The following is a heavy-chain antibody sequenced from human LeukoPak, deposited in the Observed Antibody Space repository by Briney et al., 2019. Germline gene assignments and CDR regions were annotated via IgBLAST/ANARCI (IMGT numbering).Heavy chain of an antibody. CDR2: INAGNGNT. Sequence: GASVKVSCKASGYTFTSHAMQWVRQAPGQRLEWMGWINAGNGNTKYSQNFQGRFIITRDTSAGTVYMDLSSLRSEDTAVYYCARGFWNRGTWGPYYFDYWGQGTLVTVSS. CDR3: ARGFWNRGTWGPYYFDY. CDR1: GYTFTSHA. J-gene: IGHJ4*02. V-gene: IGHV1-3*01. D-gene: IGHD3-3*01.